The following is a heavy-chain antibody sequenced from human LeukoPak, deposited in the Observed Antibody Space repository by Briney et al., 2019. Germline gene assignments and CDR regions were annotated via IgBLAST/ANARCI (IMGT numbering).Heavy chain of an antibody. V-gene: IGHV4-39*01. CDR2: LYYSGNT. CDR3: ARQYVAVAGLEQFFDY. D-gene: IGHD6-19*01. J-gene: IGHJ4*02. Sequence: SETLSLTCTVSGGSISSSTYFWGWIRQPPGKGLEWIGSLYYSGNTYYNPPLKSRVTISVDTSKNQFSLKLSSVTAADTAVYYCARQYVAVAGLEQFFDYWGQGTLVTVSS. CDR1: GGSISSSTYF.